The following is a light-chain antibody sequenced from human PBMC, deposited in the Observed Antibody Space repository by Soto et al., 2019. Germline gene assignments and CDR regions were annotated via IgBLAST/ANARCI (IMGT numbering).Light chain of an antibody. V-gene: IGLV2-11*01. CDR3: CSSSGSDTFVV. CDR2: AVT. Sequence: QSVLTQPRSVSGSPGQSVTISCTGTSSDVGDYNFVSWYQQHPGKSPSLLISAVTKRPAAVPARFSGSNSGNTASLTISGLQAEDEADYYCCSSSGSDTFVVFGTGTKVTVL. CDR1: SSDVGDYNF. J-gene: IGLJ1*01.